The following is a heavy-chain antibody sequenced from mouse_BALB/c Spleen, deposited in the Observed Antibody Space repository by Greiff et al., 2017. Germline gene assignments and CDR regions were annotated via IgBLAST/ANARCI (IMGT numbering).Heavy chain of an antibody. CDR1: GYSITSVYA. CDR3: ARTARASAWFAY. CDR2: ISYSGST. D-gene: IGHD3-1*01. Sequence: EVKLLESGPGLVKPSQSLSLTCTVTGYSITSVYAWNWIRQFPGNKLEWMGYISYSGSTSYNPSLKSRISITRDTSKNQFFLQLNSVTTEDTATYYCARTARASAWFAYWGQGTLVTVSA. J-gene: IGHJ3*01. V-gene: IGHV3-2*02.